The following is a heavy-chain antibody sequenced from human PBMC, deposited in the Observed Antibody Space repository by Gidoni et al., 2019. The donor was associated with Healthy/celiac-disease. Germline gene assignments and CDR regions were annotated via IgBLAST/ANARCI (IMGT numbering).Heavy chain of an antibody. Sequence: QVQLVQSGAEVKKPGSSVKVSCQASGGTFSSYAISWVRQAPGQGLEWMGGIIPIFGTANYAQKFQGRVTITADESTSTAYMELSSLRSEDTAVYYCARGGENTAMVRTGGYYYGMDVWGQGTTVTVSS. CDR3: ARGGENTAMVRTGGYYYGMDV. V-gene: IGHV1-69*01. J-gene: IGHJ6*02. CDR2: IIPIFGTA. CDR1: GGTFSSYA. D-gene: IGHD5-18*01.